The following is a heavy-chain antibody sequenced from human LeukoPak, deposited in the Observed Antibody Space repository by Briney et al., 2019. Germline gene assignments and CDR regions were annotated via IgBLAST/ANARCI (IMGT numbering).Heavy chain of an antibody. CDR1: GFTFSSYA. D-gene: IGHD2-2*01. CDR3: ARDGAYCSSTSCYYGYFDY. V-gene: IGHV3-23*01. CDR2: ISGSGGST. J-gene: IGHJ4*02. Sequence: PGGSLRLSCAASGFTFSSYAMTWVRQAPGKGLEWVSTISGSGGSTYYADSVKGRATISRDNPKNTLYLQMNSLRAEDTAVYYCARDGAYCSSTSCYYGYFDYWGQGTLVTVSS.